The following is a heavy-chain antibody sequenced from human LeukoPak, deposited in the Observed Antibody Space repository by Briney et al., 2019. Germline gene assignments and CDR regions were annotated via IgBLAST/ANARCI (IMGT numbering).Heavy chain of an antibody. V-gene: IGHV3-30-3*01. D-gene: IGHD5-18*01. CDR2: ISYDGSNK. CDR1: GFTFSSYA. CDR3: ARDGRRTAMNSGMDV. J-gene: IGHJ6*02. Sequence: GGSLLLSCAASGFTFSSYAMHWVRQAPGKGLEWVAVISYDGSNKYYADSVKGRFTISRDNSKNTLYLQMNSLRAEDTAVYYCARDGRRTAMNSGMDVWGQGTTVTVSS.